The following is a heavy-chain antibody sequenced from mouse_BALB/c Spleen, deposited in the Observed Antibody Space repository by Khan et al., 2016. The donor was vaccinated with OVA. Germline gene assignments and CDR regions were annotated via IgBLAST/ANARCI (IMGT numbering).Heavy chain of an antibody. CDR1: GYTFTSYW. CDR3: ARREKYGYDHSWFAY. Sequence: QVQLQQSGAELVRPGASVKLSCKASGYTFTSYWMNWVKQRPGQGLEWIGMIDPSDSETHYNQIFKDKATLTVDKSSSTAYMQLSSLPSGDSAVYYCARREKYGYDHSWFAYWGQGTLVTVSA. CDR2: IDPSDSET. D-gene: IGHD2-2*01. V-gene: IGHV1-61*01. J-gene: IGHJ3*01.